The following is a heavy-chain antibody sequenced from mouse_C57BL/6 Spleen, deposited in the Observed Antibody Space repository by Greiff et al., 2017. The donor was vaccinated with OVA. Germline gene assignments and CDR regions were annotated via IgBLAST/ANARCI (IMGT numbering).Heavy chain of an antibody. D-gene: IGHD2-1*01. Sequence: QVQLQQPGAELVKPGASVKLSCKASGYTFTSYWLHWVKQRPGQGLEWIGMIHPNSGSTNYNEKFKSKATLTVDKSSSTAYRQLSSLTSEDSAVYYCARGDGNYFDYWGQGTTLTVSS. V-gene: IGHV1-64*01. CDR3: ARGDGNYFDY. J-gene: IGHJ2*01. CDR1: GYTFTSYW. CDR2: IHPNSGST.